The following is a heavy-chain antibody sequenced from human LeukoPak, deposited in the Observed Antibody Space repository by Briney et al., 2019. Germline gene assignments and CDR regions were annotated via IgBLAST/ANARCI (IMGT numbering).Heavy chain of an antibody. CDR3: ARDCSGGSCYSYDFDY. J-gene: IGHJ4*02. V-gene: IGHV3-74*01. CDR2: ITTDGSIT. Sequence: GGSLRLSCEASGFTFSGYWMHWVRQAPGKGLVWVSRITTDGSITNYADSLKGRFTISRDNAKNTLYLQMNSLRAEDTAVYYCARDCSGGSCYSYDFDYWGQGSLVTVSS. D-gene: IGHD2-15*01. CDR1: GFTFSGYW.